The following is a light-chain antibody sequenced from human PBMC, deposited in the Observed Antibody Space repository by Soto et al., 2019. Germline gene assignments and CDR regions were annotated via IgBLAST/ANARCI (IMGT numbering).Light chain of an antibody. V-gene: IGKV1-39*01. CDR2: AAS. CDR3: QQSYSTPYT. CDR1: QSISSY. J-gene: IGKJ2*01. Sequence: DIQMTQSPSSLYASVGDRVTITCRASQSISSYLNWYQQKPGQAPRLLIYAASSLQSGVPSRFSGSGSGTDFTLTISSLQPEDFATYYGQQSYSTPYTFGQGTKLEIK.